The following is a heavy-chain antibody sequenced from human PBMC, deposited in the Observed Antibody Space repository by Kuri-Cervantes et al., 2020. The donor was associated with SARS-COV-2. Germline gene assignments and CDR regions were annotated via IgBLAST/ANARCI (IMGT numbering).Heavy chain of an antibody. CDR1: GYIFIDYY. D-gene: IGHD2-15*01. Sequence: AAVKVTCKASGYIFIDYYIHWGRQAPGQGLEWMGMINPGGGGTGYAQKFQDRVFLTRDTATRTVYMELSSLTSEDTAVYFCTRADIGHCSGHPCYGFDSWGQGTLVTVSS. J-gene: IGHJ4*02. CDR2: INPGGGGT. V-gene: IGHV1-46*03. CDR3: TRADIGHCSGHPCYGFDS.